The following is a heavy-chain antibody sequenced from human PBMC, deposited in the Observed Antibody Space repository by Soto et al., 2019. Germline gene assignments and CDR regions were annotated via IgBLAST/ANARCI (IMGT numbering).Heavy chain of an antibody. Sequence: GGSLRLSCAASGFSFSSYAMSWVRQAPGKGLEWVSAIDGSAGSTYYADSVKGRFTISRDNFKDKLYLQMNSLRAEDTAIYYCAKDETYYYGSGTPTFFDYWGQGARVTVSS. D-gene: IGHD3-10*01. CDR2: IDGSAGST. CDR1: GFSFSSYA. J-gene: IGHJ4*02. CDR3: AKDETYYYGSGTPTFFDY. V-gene: IGHV3-23*01.